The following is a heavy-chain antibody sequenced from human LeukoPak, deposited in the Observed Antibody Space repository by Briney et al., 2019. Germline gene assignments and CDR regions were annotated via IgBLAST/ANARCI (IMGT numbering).Heavy chain of an antibody. CDR2: IYIGGDT. D-gene: IGHD5-12*01. V-gene: IGHV3-53*01. J-gene: IGHJ4*02. CDR3: ARGAIGYSCNLHY. CDR1: GFTVSSNK. Sequence: GGSLRLSCADSGFTVSSNKMCWVRQAPGKGLEWVSVIYIGGDTYYSHSVKGRFTISRDNSNNTLYLRMNSLRAEDTAIYYCARGAIGYSCNLHYLGQGTLVTVSS.